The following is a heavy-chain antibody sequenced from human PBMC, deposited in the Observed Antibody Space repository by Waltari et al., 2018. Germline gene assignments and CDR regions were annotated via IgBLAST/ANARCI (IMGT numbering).Heavy chain of an antibody. CDR1: GGTFSSYE. D-gene: IGHD4-17*01. V-gene: IGHV1-69*14. CDR3: ARDPKGTTVIYDAFDL. J-gene: IGHJ3*01. CDR2: IIPIFGTP. Sequence: QVHLVQSGAEVKKPGSSVRVSCKASGGTFSSYEFNWVRRAPGQGLEWMGGIIPIFGTPIYAQKFQGRVTITADTSTTTAYMELSSLRFEDTAVYYCARDPKGTTVIYDAFDLWGQGTMVSVSS.